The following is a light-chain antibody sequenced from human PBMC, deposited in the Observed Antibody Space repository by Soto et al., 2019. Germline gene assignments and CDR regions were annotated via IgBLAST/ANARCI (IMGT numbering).Light chain of an antibody. V-gene: IGLV2-14*03. CDR1: SSDVGAYIY. J-gene: IGLJ1*01. CDR2: EVN. Sequence: QSALTQPASVSGSPGQSITISCGGTSSDVGAYIYVSWYQQFPGKAPKLILNEVNNRPSGVSNRFSGSKSDTTASLTISGLQPEDEADYYCSAYSDIDTKVFGTGTKLTVL. CDR3: SAYSDIDTKV.